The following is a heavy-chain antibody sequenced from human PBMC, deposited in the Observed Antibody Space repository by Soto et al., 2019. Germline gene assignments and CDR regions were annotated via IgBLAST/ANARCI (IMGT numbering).Heavy chain of an antibody. Sequence: EVQLVESGGGLIQPGGSLRLSCAASGFTISGYSMNWVRQAPGKGLEWVSYISDTSDTILYADSVKGRFTVSRDNAKKSLYPQMSSLRDEDTAVYYCARDADTLTSFYYYGMDVWGQGTTVTVSS. J-gene: IGHJ6*02. V-gene: IGHV3-48*02. CDR3: ARDADTLTSFYYYGMDV. D-gene: IGHD3-9*01. CDR2: ISDTSDTI. CDR1: GFTISGYS.